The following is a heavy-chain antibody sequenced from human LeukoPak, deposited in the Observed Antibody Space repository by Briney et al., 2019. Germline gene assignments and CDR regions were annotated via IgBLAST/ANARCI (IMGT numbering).Heavy chain of an antibody. CDR3: ARGRGPRGWFDP. CDR1: GFTFSSYA. Sequence: PGGSLRLSCAASGFTFSSYAMHWVRQAPGKGLEWVAVISYDGSNKYYADSVKGRFTISRDNSKNTLYLQMNSLRADDTAMYYCARGRGPRGWFDPWGQGTLVTVSS. V-gene: IGHV3-30-3*01. J-gene: IGHJ5*02. D-gene: IGHD1-14*01. CDR2: ISYDGSNK.